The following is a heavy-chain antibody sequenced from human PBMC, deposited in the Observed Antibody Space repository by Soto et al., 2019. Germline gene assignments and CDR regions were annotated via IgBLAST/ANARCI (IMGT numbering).Heavy chain of an antibody. Sequence: SVXXSCKASXXTXTXXAXXXVRQAPGQRLEWMGWINAGNGNTKYSQKFQGRVTITRDTSASTAYMELSSLRSEDTAVYYCARDVAAADYWGQGTLVTVSS. D-gene: IGHD2-2*01. J-gene: IGHJ4*02. V-gene: IGHV1-3*01. CDR2: INAGNGNT. CDR3: ARDVAAADY. CDR1: XXTXTXXA.